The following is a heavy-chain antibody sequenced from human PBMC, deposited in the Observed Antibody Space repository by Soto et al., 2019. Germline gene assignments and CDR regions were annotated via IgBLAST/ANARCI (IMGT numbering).Heavy chain of an antibody. V-gene: IGHV4-34*01. Sequence: SETLSLTCAVYGGSFSGYYWGWIRPPPGKGLEWIGEINHSGSTNYNPSLKSRVTISVDTSKDQFSLKLSSVTAADTAVYYCARNVPLYYIVTGDNHYYYYGMDVWGQGTTVTVSS. CDR3: ARNVPLYYIVTGDNHYYYYGMDV. CDR2: INHSGST. CDR1: GGSFSGYY. J-gene: IGHJ6*02. D-gene: IGHD3-9*01.